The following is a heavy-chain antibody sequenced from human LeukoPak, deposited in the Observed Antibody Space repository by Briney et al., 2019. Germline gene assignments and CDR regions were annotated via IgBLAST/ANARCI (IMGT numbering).Heavy chain of an antibody. V-gene: IGHV4-39*07. CDR2: IYYSGST. J-gene: IGHJ3*02. CDR1: GGSISSSSYY. D-gene: IGHD3-3*01. CDR3: ARGRITIFGVVIKAFDI. Sequence: PSETLSLTCTVSGGSISSSSYYWGWIRQPPGKGLEWIGSIYYSGSTNYNPSLKSRVTISVDTSKNQFSLKLSSVTAADTAVYYCARGRITIFGVVIKAFDIWGQGTMVTVSS.